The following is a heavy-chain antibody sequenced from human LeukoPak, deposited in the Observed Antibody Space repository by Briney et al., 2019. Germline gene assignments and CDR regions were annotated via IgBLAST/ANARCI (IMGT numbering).Heavy chain of an antibody. V-gene: IGHV3-66*01. CDR3: ARGEGGSSSRRYFDY. CDR2: IYSGGST. Sequence: GGSLRLSCAASGFTVSTNYMTWVRQAPAKGLEWVSVIYSGGSTYYADSVKGRFTISRDNSKNTLFLQMDSLRAEGTAVYYCARGEGGSSSRRYFDYWGQGTLVTVSS. CDR1: GFTVSTNY. J-gene: IGHJ4*02. D-gene: IGHD6-13*01.